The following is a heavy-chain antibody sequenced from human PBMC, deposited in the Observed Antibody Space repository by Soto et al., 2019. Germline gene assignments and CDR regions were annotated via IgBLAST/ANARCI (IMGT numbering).Heavy chain of an antibody. CDR1: GFPFTSYS. Sequence: GGSLRLSCAASGFPFTSYSLHWVRQAPGRGLEWVSSISGSSDYIYYAASVQGRFTISRDNAKNSVFLQVNSLRAEDTAVYYCARAPDADTSMMDVWGKGTTVTV. CDR3: ARAPDADTSMMDV. J-gene: IGHJ6*03. V-gene: IGHV3-21*01. D-gene: IGHD5-18*01. CDR2: ISGSSDYI.